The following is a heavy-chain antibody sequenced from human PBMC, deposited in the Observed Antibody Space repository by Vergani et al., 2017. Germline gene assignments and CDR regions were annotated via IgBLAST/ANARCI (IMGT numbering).Heavy chain of an antibody. CDR1: GFTFRSYA. Sequence: EVQLFDPGGGLVQPGGSLRLSCAASGFTFRSYAMSWVRQARGKGLEWVSASSGSGGSTYYADSVKGRFTIARNNSKNTLYLQMNSLRAEDTAVYYCAKDVFWLQWDDYWGQGTLVTVSS. V-gene: IGHV3-23*01. CDR2: SSGSGGST. D-gene: IGHD5-24*01. CDR3: AKDVFWLQWDDY. J-gene: IGHJ4*02.